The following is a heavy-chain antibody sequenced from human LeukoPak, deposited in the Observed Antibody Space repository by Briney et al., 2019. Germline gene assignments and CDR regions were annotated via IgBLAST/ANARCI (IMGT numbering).Heavy chain of an antibody. Sequence: PGGSLRLSCAASGFTFSSYWMSWVRQAPGKGLEWVANIKQDGSEKYYVDSVKGRFTISRDNAKNSLYLHLNSLRAEDTAVYYCARDPSVVPEHSNFDYWGQGTLVTVSS. CDR3: ARDPSVVPEHSNFDY. CDR2: IKQDGSEK. CDR1: GFTFSSYW. J-gene: IGHJ4*02. D-gene: IGHD2-2*01. V-gene: IGHV3-7*03.